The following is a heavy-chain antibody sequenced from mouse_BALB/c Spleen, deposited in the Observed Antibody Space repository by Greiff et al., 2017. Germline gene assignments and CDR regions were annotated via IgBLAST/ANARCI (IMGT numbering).Heavy chain of an antibody. CDR2: IDPANGNT. CDR1: GFNIKDTY. D-gene: IGHD3-1*01. CDR3: ARQLGLRAMDY. Sequence: VHVKQSGAELVKPGASVKLSCTASGFNIKDTYMHWVKQRPEQGLEWIGRIDPANGNTKYDPKFQGKATITADTSSNTAYLQLSSLTSEDTAVYYCARQLGLRAMDYWGQGTSVTVSS. V-gene: IGHV14-3*02. J-gene: IGHJ4*01.